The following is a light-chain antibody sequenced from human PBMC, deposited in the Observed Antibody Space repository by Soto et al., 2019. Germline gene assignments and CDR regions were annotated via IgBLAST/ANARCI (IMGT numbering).Light chain of an antibody. J-gene: IGLJ2*01. CDR2: EVT. CDR1: STDIGGYNY. Sequence: QSALTQPPSASGSPGQSVTVSCTGTSTDIGGYNYVSWYQQHPGKAPKLLIYEVTKRPSGVPDRFSGSKSGYTASLTVSGLQAEDEAHYYCASYAGSNHFLFGGGTKVTVL. CDR3: ASYAGSNHFL. V-gene: IGLV2-8*01.